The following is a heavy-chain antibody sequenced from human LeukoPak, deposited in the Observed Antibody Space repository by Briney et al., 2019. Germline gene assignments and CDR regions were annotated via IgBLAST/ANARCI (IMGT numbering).Heavy chain of an antibody. CDR3: ASESDLSMVRGVITY. CDR1: GYSISSGYY. V-gene: IGHV4-38-2*02. CDR2: IYHSGST. Sequence: SETLSLTCTVSGYSISSGYYWGWIRQPPGKGLEWIGSIYHSGSTYYNPSLKSRVTISVDTSKNQFSLKLSSVTAADTAVYYCASESDLSMVRGVITYWGQGTLVTVSS. D-gene: IGHD3-10*01. J-gene: IGHJ4*02.